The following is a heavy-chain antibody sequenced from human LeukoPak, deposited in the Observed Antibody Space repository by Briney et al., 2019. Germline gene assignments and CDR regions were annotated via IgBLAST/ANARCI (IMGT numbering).Heavy chain of an antibody. CDR1: GGSISSYY. V-gene: IGHV4-59*01. D-gene: IGHD5-12*01. CDR2: IYYSGST. Sequence: KPSETLSLTCTVSGGSISSYYWSWIRQPPGKGLEWIGYIYYSGSTNYNPSLKSRVTISVDTSKNQFSLKLSSVTAADTAVYYCARDLRPGRGSFGYWGQGTLVTVSS. CDR3: ARDLRPGRGSFGY. J-gene: IGHJ4*02.